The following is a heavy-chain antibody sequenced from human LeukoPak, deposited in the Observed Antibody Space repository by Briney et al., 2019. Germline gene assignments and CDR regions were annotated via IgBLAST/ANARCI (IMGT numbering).Heavy chain of an antibody. Sequence: PSQTLSLTCTVSGGSISSDIYYWSWIRQSAGKGLEWIGRIYHSGNTKYNPSLRSRVTISVDTSKNQFSLRLTSVTAADTAVYYCARDRQQLEHDYWGQGILVTVSS. D-gene: IGHD6-13*01. CDR2: IYHSGNT. V-gene: IGHV4-61*02. J-gene: IGHJ4*02. CDR3: ARDRQQLEHDY. CDR1: GGSISSDIYY.